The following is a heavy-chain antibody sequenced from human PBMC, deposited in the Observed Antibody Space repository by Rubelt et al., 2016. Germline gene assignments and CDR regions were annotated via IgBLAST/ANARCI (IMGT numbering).Heavy chain of an antibody. V-gene: IGHV3-21*01. J-gene: IGHJ4*02. CDR3: ARETGSHFGSSTAVDS. CDR2: ISSRSTYI. CDR1: GFTFSTYS. D-gene: IGHD3-10*01. Sequence: EVHLVESGGGLVKPGGSLRLSCAASGFTFSTYSMTWVRQAPGKGLEWVSSISSRSTYIFYADSVKGRFTISRDNAKDSLYLQMNSLGVEDTAMYYCARETGSHFGSSTAVDSWGQGTLVTVSS.